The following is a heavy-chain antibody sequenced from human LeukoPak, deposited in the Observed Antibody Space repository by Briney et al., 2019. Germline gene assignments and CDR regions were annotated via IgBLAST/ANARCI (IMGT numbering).Heavy chain of an antibody. J-gene: IGHJ4*02. CDR1: GGSFSGYY. CDR2: IYHSGST. Sequence: SETLSLTCAVYGGSFSGYYWSWIRQPPGKGLEWIGSIYHSGSTYYNPSLKSRVTISVDTSKNQFSLKLSSVTAADTAVYYCARDGIYGDYVPPDYWGQGTLVTVSS. CDR3: ARDGIYGDYVPPDY. V-gene: IGHV4-34*01. D-gene: IGHD4-17*01.